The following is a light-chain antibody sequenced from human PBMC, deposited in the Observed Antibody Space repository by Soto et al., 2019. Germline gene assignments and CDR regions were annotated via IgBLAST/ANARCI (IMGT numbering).Light chain of an antibody. V-gene: IGKV3-20*01. CDR1: QSVNSNY. J-gene: IGKJ1*01. CDR3: QQYDSSPPT. Sequence: EIVLTQSPGTLSLSPGERATLSCRASQSVNSNYLAWYQRKPGQAPRLIIYGASNRATDIPYRFSASGSGTDFTLTITRLEPEDFAVYYCQQYDSSPPTFGQGTKVEIK. CDR2: GAS.